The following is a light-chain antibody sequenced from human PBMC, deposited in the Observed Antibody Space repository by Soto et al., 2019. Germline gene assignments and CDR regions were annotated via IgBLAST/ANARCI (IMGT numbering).Light chain of an antibody. J-gene: IGKJ5*01. CDR3: QQRGTSIT. CDR1: QTVNTY. CDR2: DAS. V-gene: IGKV3-11*01. Sequence: IVLTQSPATLSLWPGETAVLSCRASQTVNTYLSWYQQGPGQAPRLLIYDASKRVPGIPARFSGSGSGTDFTLTISSLEPEDFAVYYCQQRGTSITFGQGTRLDIE.